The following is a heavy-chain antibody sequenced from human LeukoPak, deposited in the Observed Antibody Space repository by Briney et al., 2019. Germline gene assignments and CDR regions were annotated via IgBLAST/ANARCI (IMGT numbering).Heavy chain of an antibody. CDR3: VRGHYYDSSGYYFFDY. CDR2: IYSGGST. Sequence: PGGSLRLSCAASGFTFSSYAMSWVRQAPGKGLEWVSVIYSGGSTYYADSVKGRFTISRDNSKNTLYLQMNSLRAEDTAVYYCVRGHYYDSSGYYFFDYWGQGTLVTVSS. CDR1: GFTFSSYA. V-gene: IGHV3-66*01. J-gene: IGHJ4*02. D-gene: IGHD3-22*01.